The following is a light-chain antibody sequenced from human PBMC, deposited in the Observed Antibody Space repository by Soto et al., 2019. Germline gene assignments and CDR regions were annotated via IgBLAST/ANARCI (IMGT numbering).Light chain of an antibody. CDR3: QQYNTYPLT. J-gene: IGKJ4*01. V-gene: IGKV1D-16*01. CDR2: AAS. CDR1: QDINSY. Sequence: DVQMTQSPSSLSASVGDRVAITCRASQDINSYLAWYQQKPGNAPKSLIYAASSLQTGVPSRFSGNESGTDFTLTISNLQPEDSATYYCQQYNTYPLTFGGGTKVEIK.